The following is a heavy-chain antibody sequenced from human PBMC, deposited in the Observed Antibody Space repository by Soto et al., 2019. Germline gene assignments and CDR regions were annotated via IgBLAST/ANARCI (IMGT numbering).Heavy chain of an antibody. Sequence: SETLSLTCAVYGGSFSGYYWSWIRQPPGKGLEWIGEINHSGSTNYNPSLKSRVTISVDTSKNQFSLKLSSVTAADTAVYYCARLQRGYSYPIDYWGQGTLVTVSS. CDR2: INHSGST. CDR3: ARLQRGYSYPIDY. J-gene: IGHJ4*02. D-gene: IGHD5-18*01. V-gene: IGHV4-34*01. CDR1: GGSFSGYY.